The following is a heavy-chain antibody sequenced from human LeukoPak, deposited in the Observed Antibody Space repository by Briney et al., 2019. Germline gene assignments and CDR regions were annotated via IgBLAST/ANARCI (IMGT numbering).Heavy chain of an antibody. CDR2: IYPGDSDT. D-gene: IGHD4-17*01. CDR3: ARPRGTTVTPLDAFDI. V-gene: IGHV5-51*01. J-gene: IGHJ3*02. Sequence: GESLQISCKGSGYSFTSYWIGWVRQLPGKGLEWMGIIYPGDSDTRYSPSFQGQVTISADKSISTAYLQWSSLKASDTAMYYCARPRGTTVTPLDAFDIWGQGTMVTVSS. CDR1: GYSFTSYW.